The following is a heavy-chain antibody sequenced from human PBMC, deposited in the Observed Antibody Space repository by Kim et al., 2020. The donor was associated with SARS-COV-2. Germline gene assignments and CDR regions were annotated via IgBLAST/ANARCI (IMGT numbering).Heavy chain of an antibody. Sequence: VGSLRLSCAASGFTLSSYWMHWVRQAPGKGLVWVSRISGDGSSTSYADSVKGRFTISRDNAKNTLYLQMNSLRVEDTAVYYCARRAYSSGWWYFDYWGQGTLVTVSS. CDR3: ARRAYSSGWWYFDY. CDR2: ISGDGSST. J-gene: IGHJ4*02. CDR1: GFTLSSYW. V-gene: IGHV3-74*01. D-gene: IGHD6-19*01.